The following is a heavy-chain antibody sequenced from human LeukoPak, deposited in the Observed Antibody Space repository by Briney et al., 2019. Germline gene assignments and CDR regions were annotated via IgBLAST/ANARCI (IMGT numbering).Heavy chain of an antibody. CDR2: INHSGSI. CDR1: SGSFSGYY. Sequence: SETLSLTCAVYSGSFSGYYWSWIRQPPGKGLEWIGEINHSGSINYNPSLKSRVTISQDTSKNQFSLRLSSVTAADTAVYYCSRGRAYFDWGQGTLVTVSS. D-gene: IGHD3-9*01. CDR3: SRGRAYFD. J-gene: IGHJ4*02. V-gene: IGHV4-34*01.